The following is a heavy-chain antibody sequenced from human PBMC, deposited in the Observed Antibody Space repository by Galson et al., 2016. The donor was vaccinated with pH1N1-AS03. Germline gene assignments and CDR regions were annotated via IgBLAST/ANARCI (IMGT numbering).Heavy chain of an antibody. Sequence: ETLSLTCGVYGGSLSDLYWNWVRQTPGKGLEWIGDGNRRGSISYNPSLKSRVTISVDRSKSQFSLKMSSVTAADTAVYYCARGLTWGYSGSTHFDYWGRGTLVTVSS. CDR1: GGSLSDLY. D-gene: IGHD1-26*01. CDR3: ARGLTWGYSGSTHFDY. J-gene: IGHJ4*02. CDR2: GNRRGSI. V-gene: IGHV4-34*01.